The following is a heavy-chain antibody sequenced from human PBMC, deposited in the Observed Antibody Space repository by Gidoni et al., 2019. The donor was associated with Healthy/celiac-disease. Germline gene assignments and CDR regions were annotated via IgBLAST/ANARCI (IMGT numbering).Heavy chain of an antibody. Sequence: QVQLQQWGAGLLKPSETLSLTCAVYGGSFSGYYWRWIRQPPGKGLEWIGEINHSGSTNYNPSLKSRVTISVDTSKNQFSLKLSSVTAADTAVYYCARGSCSSTSCALPFDYWGQGTLVTVSS. V-gene: IGHV4-34*01. CDR1: GGSFSGYY. J-gene: IGHJ4*02. CDR2: INHSGST. D-gene: IGHD2-2*01. CDR3: ARGSCSSTSCALPFDY.